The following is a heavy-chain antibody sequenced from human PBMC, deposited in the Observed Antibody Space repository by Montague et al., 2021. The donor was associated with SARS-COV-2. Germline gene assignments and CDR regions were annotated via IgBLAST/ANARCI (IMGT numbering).Heavy chain of an antibody. D-gene: IGHD3-10*01. V-gene: IGHV4-34*10. CDR1: GGSFSGYY. CDR3: ARDRPRSYYYDSGTYTWGGYGMDV. J-gene: IGHJ6*02. Sequence: SETLSLTCAVYGGSFSGYYWSWIRQPPEKGLEWIGEINQSGRTNNNPSLKSRVTMSVDTSKNQFSLKLSSVTAADTAVYYCARDRPRSYYYDSGTYTWGGYGMDVWGQGTTATVSS. CDR2: INQSGRT.